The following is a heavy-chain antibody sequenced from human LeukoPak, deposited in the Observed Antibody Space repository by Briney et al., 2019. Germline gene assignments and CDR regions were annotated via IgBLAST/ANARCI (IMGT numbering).Heavy chain of an antibody. Sequence: GGSLRLSCAASGFTFSSYGMHWVRRAPGKGLEWVAVIWYDGSNKYYADSVKGRFIISRDNSKNTLYPQMNSLRAEDTAVYYCARVSSSGWYWGMNIDYWGQGTLVTVSS. CDR3: ARVSSSGWYWGMNIDY. D-gene: IGHD6-19*01. V-gene: IGHV3-33*01. J-gene: IGHJ4*02. CDR2: IWYDGSNK. CDR1: GFTFSSYG.